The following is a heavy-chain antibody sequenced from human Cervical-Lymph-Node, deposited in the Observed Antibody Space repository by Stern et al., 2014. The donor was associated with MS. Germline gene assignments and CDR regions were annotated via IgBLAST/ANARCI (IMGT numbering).Heavy chain of an antibody. D-gene: IGHD5-24*01. V-gene: IGHV3-30*18. J-gene: IGHJ4*02. CDR2: ISNDGNNK. CDR1: GFTFSSYG. CDR3: AKDATMATPSGFFDY. Sequence: VQLVGSGGGVVQPGRSLRLSCTASGFTFSSYGMHWVCQAPGKGLEWVAVISNDGNNKYYADSVKGRFTISRDNSKNTLYLQMHSLRSEDTAVSYCAKDATMATPSGFFDYWGQGNMVTVSS.